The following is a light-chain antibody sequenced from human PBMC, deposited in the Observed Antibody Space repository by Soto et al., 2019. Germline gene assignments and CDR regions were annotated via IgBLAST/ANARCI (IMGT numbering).Light chain of an antibody. J-gene: IGKJ3*01. CDR3: QQYYSTPS. CDR2: WAS. CDR1: QSVLYSSNNKNY. Sequence: DIVMTQSPDSLAVSLGERATINCKSSQSVLYSSNNKNYLAWYQQKPGQPTKLLIYWASTRESGVPDRFSGSGSGTDFTLTISSLQSEDVSVYYCQQYYSTPSFGPGTKVDIK. V-gene: IGKV4-1*01.